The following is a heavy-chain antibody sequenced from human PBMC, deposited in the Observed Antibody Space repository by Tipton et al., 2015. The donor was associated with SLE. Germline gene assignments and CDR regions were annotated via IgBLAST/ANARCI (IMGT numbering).Heavy chain of an antibody. Sequence: LRLYCTVSGASISSYYWSWIRQPPGKGLEWIGYIYTSGSTNYNPSLKSRVTISVDTSKNQFSLKLSSVTAADTALHYCARGSRETSPAVDIWGQGTMVTVSS. CDR1: GASISSYY. V-gene: IGHV4-4*08. CDR3: ARGSRETSPAVDI. CDR2: IYTSGST. D-gene: IGHD5-24*01. J-gene: IGHJ3*02.